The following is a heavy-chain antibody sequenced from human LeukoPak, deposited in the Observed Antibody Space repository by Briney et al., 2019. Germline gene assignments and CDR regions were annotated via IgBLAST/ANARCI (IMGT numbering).Heavy chain of an antibody. Sequence: GGSLRLSCAASLFTLKYYYMTCVRQAPGKGLECVSVIYSGGSTYYADSVKGRFTVSRDNSKNTLYLQMNSLRAEDTPMYYCADVLGYCTSTTCLLPFDYWGQGTLVTVSS. CDR1: LFTLKYYY. J-gene: IGHJ4*02. CDR3: ADVLGYCTSTTCLLPFDY. CDR2: IYSGGST. D-gene: IGHD2-2*01. V-gene: IGHV3-53*01.